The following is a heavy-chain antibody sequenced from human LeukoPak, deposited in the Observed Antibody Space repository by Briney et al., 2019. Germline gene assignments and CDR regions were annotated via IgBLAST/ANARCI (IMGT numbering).Heavy chain of an antibody. Sequence: GGSLRLSCAASGFTFSASAMHWVRQASGKGLEWVGRIRSKADDFATAYATSVKGRFLISRDDSKNTAYLQMNSLKTEDTAVYYCTKFYYDVLTGYWGMDVWGQGTTVTASS. CDR1: GFTFSASA. J-gene: IGHJ6*02. V-gene: IGHV3-73*01. D-gene: IGHD3-9*01. CDR3: TKFYYDVLTGYWGMDV. CDR2: IRSKADDFAT.